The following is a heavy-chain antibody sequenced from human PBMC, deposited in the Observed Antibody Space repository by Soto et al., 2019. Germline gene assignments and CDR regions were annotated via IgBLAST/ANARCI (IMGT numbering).Heavy chain of an antibody. V-gene: IGHV1-69*13. CDR2: IIPIFGTA. CDR3: ASTGMYYYDSRGYSY. D-gene: IGHD3-22*01. J-gene: IGHJ4*02. CDR1: GGTFSSYA. Sequence: GASVKVSCKASGGTFSSYAISWVRQAPGQGLEWMGGIIPIFGTANYAQKFQGRVTITADESTSTAYMELSSLRSEDTAVYYCASTGMYYYDSRGYSYWGQGTLVTVSS.